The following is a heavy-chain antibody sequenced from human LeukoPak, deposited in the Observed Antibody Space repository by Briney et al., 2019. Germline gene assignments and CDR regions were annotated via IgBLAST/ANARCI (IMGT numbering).Heavy chain of an antibody. J-gene: IGHJ4*02. V-gene: IGHV3-23*01. CDR1: GFTFSSVD. CDR3: AKGSSGAYYLDC. D-gene: IGHD6-19*01. Sequence: GGSLRLSCAASGFTFSSVDMTWVRQAPGKGLEWVSTISVSATNTYYADSVKGRFTISRDNAENSLYLQMNSLRAEDTAVYYCAKGSSGAYYLDCWGQGTLVTVSS. CDR2: ISVSATNT.